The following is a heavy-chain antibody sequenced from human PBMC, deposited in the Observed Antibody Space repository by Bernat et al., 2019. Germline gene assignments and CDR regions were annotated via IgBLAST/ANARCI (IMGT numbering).Heavy chain of an antibody. CDR1: GFSLSNARMG. V-gene: IGHV2-26*01. Sequence: QVTLKESGPVLVKPTETLTLTCTVSGFSLSNARMGVSWIRQPPGKALEWLAHIFSNDEKSYSTSLKSRLTISKDTSKSQVVLTMTNMDPVYTATYYCARVPMVRGVTGAYYYGMDVWGQGTTVTVSS. CDR3: ARVPMVRGVTGAYYYGMDV. D-gene: IGHD3-10*01. J-gene: IGHJ6*02. CDR2: IFSNDEK.